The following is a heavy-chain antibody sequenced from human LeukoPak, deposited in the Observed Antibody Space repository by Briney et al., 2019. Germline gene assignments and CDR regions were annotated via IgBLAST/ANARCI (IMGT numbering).Heavy chain of an antibody. CDR3: ARNLGGSYFPYYMDV. V-gene: IGHV3-53*01. D-gene: IGHD1-26*01. CDR2: IYTGGTT. CDR1: GFTVSSNY. J-gene: IGHJ6*03. Sequence: GGSLRLSCAASGFTVSSNYMSWVRQAPGKGLEWVSVIYTGGTTYYADSVKGRFTISRDNSKNTLYLQMNSLRAEDTAAYYCARNLGGSYFPYYMDVWGKGTTVTVSS.